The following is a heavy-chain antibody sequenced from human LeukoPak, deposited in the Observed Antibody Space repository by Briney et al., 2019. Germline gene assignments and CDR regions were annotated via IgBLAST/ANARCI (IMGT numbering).Heavy chain of an antibody. V-gene: IGHV1-69*05. CDR3: ARGPYYMDV. J-gene: IGHJ6*03. CDR1: VGTFSSYA. CDR2: IIPIFGTA. Sequence: SVKVSCKASVGTFSSYAISWVRQAPGQGLEWIGRIIPIFGTANYAQKFQGRVTITTDESTSTAYMELSSLRSEDTAVYYCARGPYYMDVWGEGTTVTVSS.